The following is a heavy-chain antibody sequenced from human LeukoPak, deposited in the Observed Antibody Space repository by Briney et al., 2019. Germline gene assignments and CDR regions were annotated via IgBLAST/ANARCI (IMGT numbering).Heavy chain of an antibody. CDR1: GFTFSNYG. Sequence: GGSLRLSCAASGFTFSNYGMHWVRQAPGKGLEWVPFIRYDGSDKYYADSVKGRLTISRDNSKNTLYLQMNSLRAEDTAVYYCAQDINVIPAAIGGFQHWGQGTLVTVSS. D-gene: IGHD2-2*02. V-gene: IGHV3-30*02. J-gene: IGHJ1*01. CDR3: AQDINVIPAAIGGFQH. CDR2: IRYDGSDK.